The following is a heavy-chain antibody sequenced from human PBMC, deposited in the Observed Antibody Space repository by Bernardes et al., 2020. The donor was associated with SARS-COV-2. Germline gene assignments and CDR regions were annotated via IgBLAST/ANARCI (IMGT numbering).Heavy chain of an antibody. J-gene: IGHJ2*01. CDR1: GFTFNSCA. D-gene: IGHD6-19*01. CDR3: AKRSQVAGDWYFDF. CDR2: VSGSGDST. V-gene: IGHV3-23*01. Sequence: GGSLRLSCAASGFTFNSCAMGWVRQAPGKGLEWVSIVSGSGDSTYYADSVKGRFTVSRDNSKNTLFLQMNSLRAEDTAVYFCAKRSQVAGDWYFDFWGRGTLVTVSS.